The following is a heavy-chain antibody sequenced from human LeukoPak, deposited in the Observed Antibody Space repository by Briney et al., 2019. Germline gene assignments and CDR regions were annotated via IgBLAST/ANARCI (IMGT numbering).Heavy chain of an antibody. J-gene: IGHJ4*02. CDR1: GGSISSSSYY. D-gene: IGHD6-19*01. V-gene: IGHV4-39*01. Sequence: SETLSLTCTVSGGSISSSSYYWGWIRQPPGKGLEWIGSIYYGGRTYYNPSLKSRVTMPVDTSKNQFSLKLSPVTAADTAIYYCATSVTSSSGWYYGYWGQGSLVTVSS. CDR3: ATSVTSSSGWYYGY. CDR2: IYYGGRT.